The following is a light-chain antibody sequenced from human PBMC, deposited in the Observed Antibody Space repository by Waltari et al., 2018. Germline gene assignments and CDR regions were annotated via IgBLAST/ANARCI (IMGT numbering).Light chain of an antibody. CDR3: QQSYGTPPYT. Sequence: DIQMAQSPSSRSASVGDRVAITCRASQNITSYLNWYQQKPEKAPNLLIYAASTLERGVPSRFTGSGSGTDFTLTISGLQPEDFATYYCQQSYGTPPYTFGPGTKLEMK. CDR2: AAS. J-gene: IGKJ2*01. V-gene: IGKV1-39*01. CDR1: QNITSY.